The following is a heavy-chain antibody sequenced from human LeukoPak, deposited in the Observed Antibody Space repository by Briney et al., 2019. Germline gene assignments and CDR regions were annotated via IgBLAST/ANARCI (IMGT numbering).Heavy chain of an antibody. D-gene: IGHD1-20*01. CDR1: GGSMSTYY. J-gene: IGHJ4*02. V-gene: IGHV4-59*01. CDR2: IYYTAST. Sequence: PSETLSLTCTVSGGSMSTYYWTWIRQPPGKGLEWIGFIYYTASTNYNPSLKSRVTISVDTSKNQFSLKLSSVTAADTAVYYCAGMRITTPTVRTLDYWGQGTLVTVSS. CDR3: AGMRITTPTVRTLDY.